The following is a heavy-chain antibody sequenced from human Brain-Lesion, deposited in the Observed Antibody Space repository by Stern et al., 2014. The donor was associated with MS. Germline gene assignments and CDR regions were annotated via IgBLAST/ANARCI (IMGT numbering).Heavy chain of an antibody. CDR3: AGEEDIRYCSGGSCTGNWFDP. V-gene: IGHV4-39*01. D-gene: IGHD2-15*01. CDR1: GGSVSSTSYA. CDR2: IYYIGNT. Sequence: QLVESGPGLVKPSETLSLTCTVAGGSVSSTSYAWAWIRQPPGKGLEGIGTIYYIGNTYYSPSRKSRLTLSLDTSNTQFSLQLRSVTAADTAVYYCAGEEDIRYCSGGSCTGNWFDPWGQGTLVTVSS. J-gene: IGHJ5*02.